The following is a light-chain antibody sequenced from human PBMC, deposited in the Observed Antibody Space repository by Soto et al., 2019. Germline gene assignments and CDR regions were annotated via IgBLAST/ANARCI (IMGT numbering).Light chain of an antibody. J-gene: IGKJ1*01. CDR3: YQYGSTPPT. CDR2: GVS. CDR1: QSITSN. V-gene: IGKV3-20*01. Sequence: EVVMTQSPATLSVSPGERATLSCRASQSITSNLAWYQQRPGQTPRLLIWGVSNRATGIPDRFSGSGSGTDFTLTISRLEPEDFVVFYCYQYGSTPPTFGQGTKVEIK.